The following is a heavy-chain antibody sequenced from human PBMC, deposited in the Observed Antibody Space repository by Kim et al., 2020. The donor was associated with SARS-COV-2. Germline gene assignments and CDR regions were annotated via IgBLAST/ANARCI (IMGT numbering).Heavy chain of an antibody. D-gene: IGHD3-10*01. CDR3: ARDSAPIYYYYMDV. V-gene: IGHV1-69*01. J-gene: IGHJ6*03. Sequence: AQKFQGKDTVTADESTSTAYMELSSLRSEDTAVYYCARDSAPIYYYYMDVWGKGTTVTVSS.